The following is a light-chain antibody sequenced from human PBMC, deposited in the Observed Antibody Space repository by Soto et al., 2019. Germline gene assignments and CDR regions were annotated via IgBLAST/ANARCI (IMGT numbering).Light chain of an antibody. CDR3: QSYDSSLSVYV. V-gene: IGLV1-40*01. Sequence: QSVLTQPPSVSGAPGQRVIISCTGSSSNIGAGYDVHWYQQLPGTAPKPLIYGNSNRPSGVPDRFSGSKSGTSASLAITGLQAEDEADYYCQSYDSSLSVYVFGTGTKVTVL. CDR1: SSNIGAGYD. J-gene: IGLJ1*01. CDR2: GNS.